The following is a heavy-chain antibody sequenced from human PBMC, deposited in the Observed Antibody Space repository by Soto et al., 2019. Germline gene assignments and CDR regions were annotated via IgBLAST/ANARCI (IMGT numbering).Heavy chain of an antibody. D-gene: IGHD3-9*01. CDR3: ARDPLTYYDILTGYNSRAFDI. V-gene: IGHV1-18*01. J-gene: IGHJ3*02. CDR1: GYTFTSYG. CDR2: ISAYNGNT. Sequence: ASVKVSCKASGYTFTSYGISWVRQAPGQGLEWMGWISAYNGNTNYAQKLQGRVTMTTDTSTSTAYMELRSLRSDDTAVYYCARDPLTYYDILTGYNSRAFDIWVQGTMVTVSS.